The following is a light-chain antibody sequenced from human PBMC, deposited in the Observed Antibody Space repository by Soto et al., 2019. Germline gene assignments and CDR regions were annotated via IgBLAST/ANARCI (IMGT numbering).Light chain of an antibody. CDR3: SSYTSSDTLL. Sequence: QSALTQPASVSGSPGQSITISCTGTSSDVGGYNYVSWYQQHPPKAPKLMIYEVINRPSGVSNRFSGSKSGNTASLTISGLQAEDEADYYCSSYTSSDTLLFGGGTKLTVL. CDR1: SSDVGGYNY. V-gene: IGLV2-14*01. CDR2: EVI. J-gene: IGLJ3*02.